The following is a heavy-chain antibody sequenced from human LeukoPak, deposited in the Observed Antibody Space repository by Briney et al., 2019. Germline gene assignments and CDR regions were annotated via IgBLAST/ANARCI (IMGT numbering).Heavy chain of an antibody. CDR1: GFTFSSYS. D-gene: IGHD3-22*01. Sequence: GGSLRLSCAASGFTFSSYSMNWVRQAPGRGLEWVSSISSSSSYIYYADSVKGRFTISRDNAKNSLYLQMNSLRAEDTAVYYCASYYYDSSGYPHWGQGTLVTVSS. CDR2: ISSSSSYI. J-gene: IGHJ4*02. V-gene: IGHV3-21*01. CDR3: ASYYYDSSGYPH.